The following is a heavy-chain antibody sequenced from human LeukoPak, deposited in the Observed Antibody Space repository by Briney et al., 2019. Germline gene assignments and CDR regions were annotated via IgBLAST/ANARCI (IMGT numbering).Heavy chain of an antibody. D-gene: IGHD5-18*01. Sequence: SETLSLTCIVSGGSISSYYWSWIRQPPGKGLEWIGYIYYSGSTKCNPSLKSRVTISVDTSKNQFSLKLSSVTAADTAVYYCARDGVRYNHGYGSFDPWGQGTLVTVSS. J-gene: IGHJ5*02. CDR2: IYYSGST. V-gene: IGHV4-59*01. CDR1: GGSISSYY. CDR3: ARDGVRYNHGYGSFDP.